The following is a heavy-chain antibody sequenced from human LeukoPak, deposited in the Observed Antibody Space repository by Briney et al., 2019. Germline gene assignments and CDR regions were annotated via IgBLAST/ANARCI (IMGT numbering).Heavy chain of an antibody. V-gene: IGHV4-59*01. CDR2: IYYSGST. CDR3: ARDRGDSGYEEGFDY. J-gene: IGHJ4*02. CDR1: GGXISSYC. D-gene: IGHD5-12*01. Sequence: SETLSLTCTVSGGXISSYCCSWIRQPPGKGLEWIGYIYYSGSTNYNPSLKSRVTISVDTSKNQFSLKLSSVTAADTAVYYCARDRGDSGYEEGFDYWGQGTLVTVSS.